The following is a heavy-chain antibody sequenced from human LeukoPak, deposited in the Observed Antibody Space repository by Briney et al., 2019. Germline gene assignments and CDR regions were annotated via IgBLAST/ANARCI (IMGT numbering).Heavy chain of an antibody. D-gene: IGHD3-10*01. V-gene: IGHV4-38-2*02. CDR2: IHHSGNT. CDR1: GYSISSGFY. Sequence: SETLSLTCTVSGYSISSGFYWGWIRQPPGKGLEWIGIIHHSGNTYYNPSLKSRLTISADTSKNQFSLKLSSVTAADTAVYYCARGRWFGDYYFDYWGQGTLVTVSS. CDR3: ARGRWFGDYYFDY. J-gene: IGHJ4*02.